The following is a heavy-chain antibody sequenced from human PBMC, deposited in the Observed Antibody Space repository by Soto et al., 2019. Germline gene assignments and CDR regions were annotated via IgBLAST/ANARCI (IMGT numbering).Heavy chain of an antibody. V-gene: IGHV4-31*03. Sequence: SETLSLTCTVSGGSISSGGYYWSWIRQHPGKGLEWIGYIYYSGSTYYNPSLKSRVTISVDTSKNQFSLKLSSVTAADTAVYYCARGGDDSSGYYNSMPYSLDYWGQGTLVTVSS. J-gene: IGHJ4*02. CDR3: ARGGDDSSGYYNSMPYSLDY. CDR1: GGSISSGGYY. D-gene: IGHD3-22*01. CDR2: IYYSGST.